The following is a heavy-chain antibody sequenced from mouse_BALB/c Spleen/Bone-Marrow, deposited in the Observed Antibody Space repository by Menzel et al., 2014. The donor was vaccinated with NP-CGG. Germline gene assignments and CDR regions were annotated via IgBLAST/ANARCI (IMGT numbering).Heavy chain of an antibody. Sequence: EVQLVESGGGLAKPGGSLQLSCAASGFTFSTYAMSWVRQAPEKRLEWVATISSSGSYTYYPDSVKGRFTISRHNVKNTMYLQMSSLRSEDTAMFYCSRLRMITTYFDVWGAGTTVTVSS. V-gene: IGHV5-9-3*01. CDR3: SRLRMITTYFDV. CDR1: GFTFSTYA. CDR2: ISSSGSYT. D-gene: IGHD2-4*01. J-gene: IGHJ1*01.